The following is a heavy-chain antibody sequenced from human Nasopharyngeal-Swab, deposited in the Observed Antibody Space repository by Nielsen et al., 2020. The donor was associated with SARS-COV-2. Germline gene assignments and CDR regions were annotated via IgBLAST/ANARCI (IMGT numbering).Heavy chain of an antibody. V-gene: IGHV3-23*01. CDR2: IRELGSGI. Sequence: GESLKISCSASGFSITTYGMTWVRQAPGKGLEWVSGIRELGSGIYYADSVWGRFSISRDTSKNTVYLQMNSLRAEDTALYFCTRGLTGHIVQWNPSPYWGQGTLVTVSS. CDR1: GFSITTYG. CDR3: TRGLTGHIVQWNPSPY. J-gene: IGHJ4*02. D-gene: IGHD1-14*01.